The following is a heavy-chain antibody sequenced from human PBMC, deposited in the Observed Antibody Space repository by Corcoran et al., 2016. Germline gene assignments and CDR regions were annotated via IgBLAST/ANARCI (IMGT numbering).Heavy chain of an antibody. D-gene: IGHD2-2*01. J-gene: IGHJ6*02. CDR2: ISSSSSTI. Sequence: EVQLVESGGDLVQPGGSLRLSCAASGFTFSSYSMNWVRQAPGKGLEWVSYISSSSSTIYYADSVKGRFTISRDNAKNSLYLQMNSLRDEDTAVYYCAREADIVVVPAAIRPHYYYGMDVWGQGTTVTVSS. V-gene: IGHV3-48*02. CDR3: AREADIVVVPAAIRPHYYYGMDV. CDR1: GFTFSSYS.